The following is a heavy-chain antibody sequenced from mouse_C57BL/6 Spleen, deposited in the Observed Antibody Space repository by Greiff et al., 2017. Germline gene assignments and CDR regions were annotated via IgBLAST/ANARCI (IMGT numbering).Heavy chain of an antibody. J-gene: IGHJ4*01. V-gene: IGHV1-59*01. D-gene: IGHD3-2*02. CDR3: ARPQATAMDY. CDR1: GYTFTSYW. Sequence: QVQLQQPGAELVRPGTSVKLSCKASGYTFTSYWMHWVKQRPGQGLEWIGVIDPSDSYTNYNQKFKGKATLTVDTSSSTAYMQLSSLTSEDSAVYYCARPQATAMDYWGQGTSVTVSS. CDR2: IDPSDSYT.